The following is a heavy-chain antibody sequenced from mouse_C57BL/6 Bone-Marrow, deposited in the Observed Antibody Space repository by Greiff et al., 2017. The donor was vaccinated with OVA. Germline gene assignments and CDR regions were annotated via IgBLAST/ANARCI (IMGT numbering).Heavy chain of an antibody. Sequence: QVQRVESGAELVKPGASVKMSCKASGYTFTTYPIEWMKQNHGKSLEWIGNFHPYNDDTKYNEKFKGKATLTVEKSSSTVYLELSRLTSDDSAVYYCARGKDYYGIFDYWGQGTTLTVSS. CDR2: FHPYNDDT. D-gene: IGHD2-1*01. CDR1: GYTFTTYP. J-gene: IGHJ2*01. CDR3: ARGKDYYGIFDY. V-gene: IGHV1-47*01.